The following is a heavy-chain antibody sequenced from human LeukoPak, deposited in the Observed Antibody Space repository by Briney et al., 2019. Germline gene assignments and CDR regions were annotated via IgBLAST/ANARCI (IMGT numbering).Heavy chain of an antibody. CDR3: ARGKGIAVAGLDY. V-gene: IGHV3-21*01. J-gene: IGHJ4*02. D-gene: IGHD6-19*01. CDR2: ISSSSSCI. Sequence: KPGGSLRLSCAASGFTFSSYSMNWVRQAPGKGLEWVSSISSSSSCIYYADSVKGRFTISRDNAKNSLYLQMNSLRAEDTAVYYCARGKGIAVAGLDYWGQGTLVTVSS. CDR1: GFTFSSYS.